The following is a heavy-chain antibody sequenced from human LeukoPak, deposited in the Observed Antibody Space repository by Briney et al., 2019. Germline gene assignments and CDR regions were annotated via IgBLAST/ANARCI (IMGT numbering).Heavy chain of an antibody. J-gene: IGHJ5*02. D-gene: IGHD3-9*01. V-gene: IGHV4-39*01. CDR2: IYYNGST. CDR1: GGSISSSSYY. Sequence: PSETLSLTCTVSGGSISSSSYYWGWIRQPPGNGLEWIGSIYYNGSTYYNPSLKSRVTISVDTSKNQFSLKLSSVTAADTAVYYCARHDSSYDILTGYQPNWFDPWGQGTLVTVSS. CDR3: ARHDSSYDILTGYQPNWFDP.